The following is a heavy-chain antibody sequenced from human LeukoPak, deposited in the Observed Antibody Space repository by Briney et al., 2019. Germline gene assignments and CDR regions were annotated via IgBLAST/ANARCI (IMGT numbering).Heavy chain of an antibody. J-gene: IGHJ5*02. CDR3: ARVGGSGYYKNWFDP. CDR1: GFTFSDFY. Sequence: GGSLRLSCAASGFTFSDFYMHWIRQAPGKGLEWLAYISSSGNTIYYADSVKGRLTISRDNAENSLYLQMNSLRAEDTAVYYCARVGGSGYYKNWFDPWGQGTLVTVSS. CDR2: ISSSGNTI. V-gene: IGHV3-11*04. D-gene: IGHD3-3*01.